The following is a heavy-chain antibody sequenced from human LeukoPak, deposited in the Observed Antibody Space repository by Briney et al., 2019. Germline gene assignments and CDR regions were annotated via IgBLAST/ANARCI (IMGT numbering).Heavy chain of an antibody. CDR2: INPNSGGT. Sequence: ASVKVSCKASAYTFTGFYMHWLRQAPGQGLEWMGWINPNSGGTNYAQRFQGRVTMTRDTSISTAYMELSRLRSDDTAVYYCAREYNGGNSDYFDYWGQGTLVTVSS. D-gene: IGHD4-23*01. J-gene: IGHJ4*02. CDR1: AYTFTGFY. CDR3: AREYNGGNSDYFDY. V-gene: IGHV1-2*02.